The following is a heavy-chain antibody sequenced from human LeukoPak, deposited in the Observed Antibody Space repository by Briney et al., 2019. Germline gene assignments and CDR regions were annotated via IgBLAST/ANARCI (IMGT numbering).Heavy chain of an antibody. D-gene: IGHD3-22*01. CDR1: GGSFSGYY. Sequence: SETLSLTCAVYGGSFSGYYWSWIRQPPGKGLEWIGEINHSGSTNYNPSLKSRVTISVDTSKNQFSLKLSSVTAADTAVYYCARSGSGYYYVWYFDLWGRGTLVTVSS. J-gene: IGHJ2*01. CDR3: ARSGSGYYYVWYFDL. V-gene: IGHV4-34*01. CDR2: INHSGST.